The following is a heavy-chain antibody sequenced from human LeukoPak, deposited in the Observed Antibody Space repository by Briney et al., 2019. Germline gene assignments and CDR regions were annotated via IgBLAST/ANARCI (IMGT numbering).Heavy chain of an antibody. CDR3: ARHVGLVSDFDY. CDR1: SGSISSSSYY. CDR2: IYYSGST. V-gene: IGHV4-39*01. D-gene: IGHD3-9*01. J-gene: IGHJ4*02. Sequence: SETLSLTCTVSSGSISSSSYYWGWIRQPPGKGLEWIGSIYYSGSTYYNPSLKSRVTISVDTSKNQFSLKLSSVTAADTAVYYCARHVGLVSDFDYWGQGTLVTVSS.